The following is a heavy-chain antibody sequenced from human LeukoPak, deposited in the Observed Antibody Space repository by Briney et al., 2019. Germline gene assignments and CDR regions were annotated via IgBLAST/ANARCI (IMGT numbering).Heavy chain of an antibody. D-gene: IGHD2-15*01. V-gene: IGHV3-21*01. CDR1: GFTFSSYS. J-gene: IGHJ6*03. CDR3: ARSDIVVVVAATPDYYYYYMDV. Sequence: GGSLRLSCAASGFTFSSYSMNWVRQAPGKGLEWVSSISSSSSYIYYADSVKGRFTISRDNAKNSLYLQMNSLRAEDTAVYYCARSDIVVVVAATPDYYYYYMDVWGKGTTVTVSS. CDR2: ISSSSSYI.